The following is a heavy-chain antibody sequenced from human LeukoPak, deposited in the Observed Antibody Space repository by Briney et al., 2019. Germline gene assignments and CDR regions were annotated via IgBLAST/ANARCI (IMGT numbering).Heavy chain of an antibody. V-gene: IGHV4-59*12. Sequence: SETLSLTCTVSGGTISSYYWSWIRQPPGKGLEWIGYIYYSGSTNYNPSLKSRVTISVDTSKNQFSLKLSSVTAAATAVYYCAREGSGSHPGYYWGQGTLVTVSS. CDR1: GGTISSYY. CDR3: AREGSGSHPGYY. CDR2: IYYSGST. D-gene: IGHD1-26*01. J-gene: IGHJ4*02.